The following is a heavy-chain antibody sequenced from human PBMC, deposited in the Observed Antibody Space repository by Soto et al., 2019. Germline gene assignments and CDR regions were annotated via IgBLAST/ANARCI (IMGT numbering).Heavy chain of an antibody. Sequence: ASVKVSCKASGYTFTGYYMHWVRQAPGQGLEWMGWINPNSGGTNYAQKFQGRVTMTRDTSISTAYMELSRLRSDDTAVYYCARVKVGWGSGWSDYYYYYYGMDVWGQGTTVTVSS. CDR1: GYTFTGYY. D-gene: IGHD6-19*01. CDR3: ARVKVGWGSGWSDYYYYYYGMDV. V-gene: IGHV1-2*02. J-gene: IGHJ6*02. CDR2: INPNSGGT.